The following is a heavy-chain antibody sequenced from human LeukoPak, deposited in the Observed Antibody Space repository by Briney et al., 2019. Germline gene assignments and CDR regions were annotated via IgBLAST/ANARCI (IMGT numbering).Heavy chain of an antibody. V-gene: IGHV3-7*01. J-gene: IGHJ4*02. CDR1: GFTFSTYW. CDR3: ARNGGSAMPFDY. D-gene: IGHD2-2*01. CDR2: IRQDGSDK. Sequence: GGSLRLSCAASGFTFSTYWMSWVRQAPGKGLEWVANIRQDGSDKYYVDSVKGRFTISRDNAKNSLYLQMNSLRAEDTAVYYCARNGGSAMPFDYWGQGTLVTVSS.